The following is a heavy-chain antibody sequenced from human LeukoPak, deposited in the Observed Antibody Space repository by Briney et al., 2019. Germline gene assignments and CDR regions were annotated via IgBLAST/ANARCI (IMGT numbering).Heavy chain of an antibody. V-gene: IGHV4-30-4*08. Sequence: PSQTLSLPCTVSGGSISSGDYYWSWIRQPPGKGLQWIEYIYYSGSTYYNPSLKSRVTISVDTSKNQFSLKLSSVTAADTAVYYCARRGDYGGKSETDYWGQGTLVTVSS. CDR3: ARRGDYGGKSETDY. D-gene: IGHD4-23*01. J-gene: IGHJ4*02. CDR1: GGSISSGDYY. CDR2: IYYSGST.